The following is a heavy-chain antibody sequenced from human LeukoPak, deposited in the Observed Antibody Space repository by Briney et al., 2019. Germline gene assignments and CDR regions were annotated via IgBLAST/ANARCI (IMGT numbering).Heavy chain of an antibody. D-gene: IGHD6-13*01. J-gene: IGHJ5*02. CDR2: IYYSGST. Sequence: SQTLSLTCTVSGGSISSGDYYWSWIRQPPGKGLEWIGYIYYSGSTYYNPSLKSRVTISVDTSKNQFSLKLSSVTAADTAVYYCARVPYSSLIWFDPWGQGTLVTVSS. V-gene: IGHV4-30-4*01. CDR1: GGSISSGDYY. CDR3: ARVPYSSLIWFDP.